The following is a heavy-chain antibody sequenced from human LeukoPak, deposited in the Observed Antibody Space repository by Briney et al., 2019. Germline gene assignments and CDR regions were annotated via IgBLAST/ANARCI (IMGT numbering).Heavy chain of an antibody. J-gene: IGHJ3*01. CDR1: GGSISRSDW. D-gene: IGHD5-24*01. V-gene: IGHV4-4*02. Sequence: ASGTLSLTCAVSGGSISRSDWWSWVRQSPGKGLEWIGEIFHSGSTKYNPSLKSRVTISVDKSKNQFSLNLTSVTAADTAMYYCARDASLQTGAFEVWGQGTMVTVSS. CDR2: IFHSGST. CDR3: ARDASLQTGAFEV.